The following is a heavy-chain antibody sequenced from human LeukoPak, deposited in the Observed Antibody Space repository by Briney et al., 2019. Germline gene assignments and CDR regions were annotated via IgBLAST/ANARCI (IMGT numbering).Heavy chain of an antibody. D-gene: IGHD6-19*01. CDR3: AKHGSGPNTFIDY. V-gene: IGHV3-23*01. CDR2: IGGSGGDT. J-gene: IGHJ4*02. CDR1: GFTFSSYS. Sequence: GGSLRLSCAASGFTFSSYSMMWVRQAPGKGLEWVSVIGGSGGDTYYADSVKGRFTISRDNSKNTLYLQMNSLRAEDTAIYYCAKHGSGPNTFIDYWGQGTLVTVSS.